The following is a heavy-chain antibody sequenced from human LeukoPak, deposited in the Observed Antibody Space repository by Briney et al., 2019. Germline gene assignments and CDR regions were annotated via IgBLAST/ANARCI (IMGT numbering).Heavy chain of an antibody. J-gene: IGHJ4*02. CDR2: IKSKTDGGTT. CDR3: TTGYYYDSSGYSRY. D-gene: IGHD3-22*01. V-gene: IGHV3-15*01. Sequence: PGGSLRLSCAASGFTFSNAWMSWVRQAPGKGLEWVGRIKSKTDGGTTDYAAPVKGRFTISRDDSKNTLYLQMNSLKTEDTAVYYCTTGYYYDSSGYSRYWGQGTLVTVSS. CDR1: GFTFSNAW.